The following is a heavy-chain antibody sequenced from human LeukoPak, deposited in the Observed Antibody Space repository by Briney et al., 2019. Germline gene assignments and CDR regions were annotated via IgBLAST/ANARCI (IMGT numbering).Heavy chain of an antibody. CDR2: ISAYNGNT. CDR3: VRDSAGGYSYGSYYMDV. J-gene: IGHJ6*03. V-gene: IGHV1-18*01. D-gene: IGHD5-18*01. CDR1: GYTFTSYG. Sequence: ASVKVSCKASGYTFTSYGISWVRQAPGQGLEWMGWISAYNGNTNYAQKVQGRVTMTTDTSTSTAYMELRSLRSDDTAVYYCVRDSAGGYSYGSYYMDVWGKGTTVTVSS.